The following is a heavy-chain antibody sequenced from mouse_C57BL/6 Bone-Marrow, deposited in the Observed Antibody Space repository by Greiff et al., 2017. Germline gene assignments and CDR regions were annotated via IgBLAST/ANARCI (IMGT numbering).Heavy chain of an antibody. J-gene: IGHJ1*03. D-gene: IGHD2-5*01. CDR2: ISNGGGST. Sequence: EVKLVESGGGLVQPGGSLKLSCAASGYTFSDYYMYWVRQTPEQRLVWVAYISNGGGSTYYPDTVKGRFTISRDKAKNTLYLQISRLKSEDTAMYYCARHHSNSLYFDVWGTGTTVTVSS. CDR1: GYTFSDYY. CDR3: ARHHSNSLYFDV. V-gene: IGHV5-12*01.